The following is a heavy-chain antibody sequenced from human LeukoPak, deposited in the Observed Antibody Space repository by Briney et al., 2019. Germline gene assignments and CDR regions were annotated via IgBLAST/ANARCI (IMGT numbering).Heavy chain of an antibody. CDR3: ASHHAYYYYYMDV. J-gene: IGHJ6*03. CDR1: GGSISSYY. V-gene: IGHV4-4*07. CDR2: IYSSGST. Sequence: SETLSPTCTVSGGSISSYYWSWIRQPAGKGLEWIGRIYSSGSTNYNPSLKSRVTISVDTSKNQFSLKLSSVTAADTAVYYCASHHAYYYYYMDVWGQGTTVTVSS.